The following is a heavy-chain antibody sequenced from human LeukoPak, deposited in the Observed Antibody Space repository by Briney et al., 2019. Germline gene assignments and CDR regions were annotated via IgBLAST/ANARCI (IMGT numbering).Heavy chain of an antibody. V-gene: IGHV3-74*01. CDR2: INSDGSST. D-gene: IGHD4-17*01. Sequence: GGSLRLSCAASGLTFSRYWMRWVRQAPGRGVVWVSHINSDGSSTGYADFVQGRFTISRDNAKNTLHLQMNSLRVEDTAMYYCVRENYGVDYWGQGTLVTVSS. CDR1: GLTFSRYW. J-gene: IGHJ4*02. CDR3: VRENYGVDY.